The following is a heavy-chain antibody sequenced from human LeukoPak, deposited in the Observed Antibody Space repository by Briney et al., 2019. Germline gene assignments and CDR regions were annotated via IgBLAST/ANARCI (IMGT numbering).Heavy chain of an antibody. V-gene: IGHV1-2*02. D-gene: IGHD6-13*01. J-gene: IGHJ4*02. CDR2: INTKSSAT. Sequence: ASVKVSCKASGYTFTGYYMHWVRQAPGQGLEWMGWINTKSSATNYAQKLQGRVTMTTDTSTSTAYMELRSLRSDDTAVYYCARDLRYSSSWYRVFDYWGQGTLVTVSS. CDR3: ARDLRYSSSWYRVFDY. CDR1: GYTFTGYY.